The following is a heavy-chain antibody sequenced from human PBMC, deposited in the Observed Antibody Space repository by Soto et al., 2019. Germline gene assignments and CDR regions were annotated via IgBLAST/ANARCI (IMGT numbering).Heavy chain of an antibody. D-gene: IGHD3-16*01. CDR1: GFTFSSYG. V-gene: IGHV3-33*01. CDR3: ARVLGGLNQIDY. Sequence: GGSLRLSCAASGFTFSSYGMHWVRQAPGKGLEWVAVIWYDGSNKYYADSVKGRFTISRDNSKNTLYLQMNSLRAEDTAVYYCARVLGGLNQIDYWGQGTLVTVSS. J-gene: IGHJ4*02. CDR2: IWYDGSNK.